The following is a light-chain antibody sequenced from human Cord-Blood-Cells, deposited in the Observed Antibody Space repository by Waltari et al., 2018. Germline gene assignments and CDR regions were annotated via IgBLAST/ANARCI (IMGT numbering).Light chain of an antibody. Sequence: QSALTQPRSVSGSPGQSVTISCTGTSRDVGGYNYVSWYQQHPGKAPKLMIYDVSNRPSGVPERFSGAKAGNTSSLTISGLQAEDEAHYYCCSYAGSYVYVFGTGTKVTVL. J-gene: IGLJ1*01. CDR1: SRDVGGYNY. CDR3: CSYAGSYVYV. CDR2: DVS. V-gene: IGLV2-11*01.